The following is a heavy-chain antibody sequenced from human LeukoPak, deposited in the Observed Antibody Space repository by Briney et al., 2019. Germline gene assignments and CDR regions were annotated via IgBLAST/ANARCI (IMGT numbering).Heavy chain of an antibody. Sequence: PGGSLRLSCAASGFIFSSYWMSWVRQAPGKGLEWVANINQDGGEKYYVDSVKGRFTISRDNAKNSLYLQMNSLRAEDTAVYYCASDCLVQELNSDYWGQGTLVTVSS. J-gene: IGHJ4*02. CDR3: ASDCLVQELNSDY. CDR1: GFIFSSYW. V-gene: IGHV3-7*01. D-gene: IGHD1-7*01. CDR2: INQDGGEK.